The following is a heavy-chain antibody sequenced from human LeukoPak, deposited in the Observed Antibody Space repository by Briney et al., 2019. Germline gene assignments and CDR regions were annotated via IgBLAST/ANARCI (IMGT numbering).Heavy chain of an antibody. CDR3: ARDSYDTTHFDF. CDR1: GGSFSDYH. D-gene: IGHD3-22*01. CDR2: VNHSGTT. Sequence: SETLSLTCAVSGGSFSDYHWGWIRQPPGKGLEWIGEVNHSGTTKYNPSLKSRVTISADTSKNQFSLKVSSVTAADTAVYYCARDSYDTTHFDFWGQGTLVTVSS. J-gene: IGHJ4*02. V-gene: IGHV4-34*01.